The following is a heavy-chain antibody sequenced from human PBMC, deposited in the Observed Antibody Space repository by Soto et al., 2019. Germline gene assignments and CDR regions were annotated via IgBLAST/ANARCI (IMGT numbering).Heavy chain of an antibody. CDR2: ISNDGSIK. D-gene: IGHD3-22*01. V-gene: IGHV3-30*18. CDR3: AKDRRDSSGTCSRCFGMDV. Sequence: HPGGSLRLSCTAARITFSSYGMHWVRQAPGKGLEWVTIISNDGSIKYYGDSVKGRFTISRDNSKNTLFLEMNSLTAEDTAVYYCAKDRRDSSGTCSRCFGMDVWGQGTTVTVSS. CDR1: RITFSSYG. J-gene: IGHJ6*02.